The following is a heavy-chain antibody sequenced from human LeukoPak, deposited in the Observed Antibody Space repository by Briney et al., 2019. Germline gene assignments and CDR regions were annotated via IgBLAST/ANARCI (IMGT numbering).Heavy chain of an antibody. D-gene: IGHD3-22*01. CDR1: GVSISSSSFY. CDR2: IYYSGTT. Sequence: SSETLSLTCTVSGVSISSSSFYWGWIRQPPGKGLEWIGSIYYSGTTYYNPSLKSRVTISVDTSKNQFSLKLSSVTAADTAVYYCARDYSDSSGYPGYFDYWGQGTLVTVSS. V-gene: IGHV4-39*02. J-gene: IGHJ4*02. CDR3: ARDYSDSSGYPGYFDY.